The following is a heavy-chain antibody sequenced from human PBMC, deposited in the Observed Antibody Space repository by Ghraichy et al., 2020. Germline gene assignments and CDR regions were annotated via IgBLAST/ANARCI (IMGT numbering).Heavy chain of an antibody. D-gene: IGHD2-8*01. CDR1: GGSVSSGSYF. CDR3: ARATNPNYYAYYGVDA. CDR2: IYYQGSA. Sequence: SETLSLTCAVSGGSVSSGSYFWNWIRQTPGQGLEWIGYIYYQGSAHYNPSLKSRVTISVDTTKNQFSLKLSSVTAADSAVYYCARATNPNYYAYYGVDAWGPGTTVTVSS. V-gene: IGHV4-61*01. J-gene: IGHJ6*02.